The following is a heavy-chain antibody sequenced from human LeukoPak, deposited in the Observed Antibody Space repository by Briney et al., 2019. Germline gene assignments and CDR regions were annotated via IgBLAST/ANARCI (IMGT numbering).Heavy chain of an antibody. CDR2: IYTSGST. CDR3: ARFGFLEWLTPFDP. CDR1: GGSISSYY. J-gene: IGHJ5*02. V-gene: IGHV4-4*07. D-gene: IGHD3-3*01. Sequence: SETLSLTCTVSGGSISSYYWSWIRQPAGKGLEWIGRIYTSGSTNYNPSLKSRVTMSVDTSKNQFSLKLSSVTAADTAVYYCARFGFLEWLTPFDPWGQGTLVTVSS.